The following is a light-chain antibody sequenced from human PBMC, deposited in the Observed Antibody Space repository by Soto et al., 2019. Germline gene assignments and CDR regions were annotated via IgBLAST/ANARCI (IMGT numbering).Light chain of an antibody. CDR3: QQYNTDFRT. V-gene: IGKV1-5*03. CDR1: QSVNTW. CDR2: QAS. Sequence: DIQMTQSPSTLSASVGDRVTITCRASQSVNTWLAWYQQAPGKAPKLLIYQASTLESGVPSRFSGSGSVTDFTLTISSLQPEDFATYYCQQYNTDFRTFGQGTKVDIK. J-gene: IGKJ1*01.